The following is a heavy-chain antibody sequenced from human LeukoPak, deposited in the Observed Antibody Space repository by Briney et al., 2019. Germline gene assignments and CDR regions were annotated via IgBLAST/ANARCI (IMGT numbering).Heavy chain of an antibody. V-gene: IGHV4-39*07. Sequence: SETLSLTCSVVGGSLTSSNQYWGWIRQPPGKGLEWIGEINHSGSTNYNPSLKSRVTISVDTSKNQFSLKLSSVTAADTAVYYCARGASPAYWGQGTLVTVSS. J-gene: IGHJ4*02. CDR3: ARGASPAY. D-gene: IGHD2-2*01. CDR2: INHSGST. CDR1: GGSLTSSNQY.